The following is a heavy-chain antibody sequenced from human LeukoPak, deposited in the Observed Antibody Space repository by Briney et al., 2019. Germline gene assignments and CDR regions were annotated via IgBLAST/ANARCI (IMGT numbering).Heavy chain of an antibody. V-gene: IGHV3-21*01. J-gene: IGHJ4*02. CDR3: ARVRSESWLGFTCGGDCIYFDY. CDR1: GFTFSSYS. CDR2: ISSSSSYI. D-gene: IGHD2-21*02. Sequence: GGSLRLSCAASGFTFSSYSMNWVRQAPGKGLEWVSSISSSSSYIYHADSVKGRFTISRDNAKNSLYLQMNSLRAEDTAVYYCARVRSESWLGFTCGGDCIYFDYWGQGTLVTVSS.